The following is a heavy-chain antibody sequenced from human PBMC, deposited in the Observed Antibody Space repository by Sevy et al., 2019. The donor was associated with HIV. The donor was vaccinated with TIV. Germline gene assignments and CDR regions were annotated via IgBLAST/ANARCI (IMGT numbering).Heavy chain of an antibody. D-gene: IGHD2-2*02. Sequence: GGSLRLSCSASGFTFSDYYMTWIRQAPGKGLEWGSYISRSGSTINYASSVKGRFTISRDNAKKSLYLQMNGLRAEDTAVYYCAGVRILYAYGYVDLWGRGTLVTVSS. CDR2: ISRSGSTI. V-gene: IGHV3-11*01. J-gene: IGHJ2*01. CDR1: GFTFSDYY. CDR3: AGVRILYAYGYVDL.